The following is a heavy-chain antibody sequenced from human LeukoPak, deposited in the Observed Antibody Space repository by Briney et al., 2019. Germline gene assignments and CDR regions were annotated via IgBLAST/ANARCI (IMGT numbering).Heavy chain of an antibody. V-gene: IGHV5-51*01. CDR3: ARQAPFGDFWSGYFFDI. CDR2: IYPGDSGT. Sequence: GESLKISCKGSGYSFTSYWIGWVRQMPGKGLEWMGIIYPGDSGTRYSPSFQGQVTISADKSISTAYLQWSSLKASDTAMYYCARQAPFGDFWSGYFFDIWGQGTMVTVSS. CDR1: GYSFTSYW. D-gene: IGHD3-3*01. J-gene: IGHJ3*02.